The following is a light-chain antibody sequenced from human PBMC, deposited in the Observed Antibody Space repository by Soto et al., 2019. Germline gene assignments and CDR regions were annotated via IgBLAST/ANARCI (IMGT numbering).Light chain of an antibody. V-gene: IGKV1-8*01. CDR2: AAS. J-gene: IGKJ1*01. CDR1: QGISRY. Sequence: AIRMTQSPSSFSASTGDRVTITCRASQGISRYLARYQQKPGKAPKLPIYAASTLQSGVPSRFSGSGAGTDFTLTVSCLQSEDFATYYCQQYYSYPRTFAQGTKVEIK. CDR3: QQYYSYPRT.